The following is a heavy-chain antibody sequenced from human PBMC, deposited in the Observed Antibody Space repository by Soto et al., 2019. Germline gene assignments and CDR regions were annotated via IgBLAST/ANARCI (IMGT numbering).Heavy chain of an antibody. CDR1: GFTFSSYG. D-gene: IGHD3-3*01. J-gene: IGHJ3*02. CDR3: AKETGFWSGYLNAFDI. V-gene: IGHV3-30*18. CDR2: IAYDVSKT. Sequence: QVQLVESGGGVVQPGRSLRLSCAASGFTFSSYGIHWVRQAPGKGQERVAVIAYDVSKTYYADSVKGRFTISRDNSKNTLYLQMNSLRAEDTAVYYCAKETGFWSGYLNAFDIWGQGTMVTVSS.